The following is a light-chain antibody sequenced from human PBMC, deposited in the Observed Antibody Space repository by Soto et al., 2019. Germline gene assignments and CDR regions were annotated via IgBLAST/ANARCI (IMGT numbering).Light chain of an antibody. CDR3: QAWDSSTACVV. CDR2: QDS. Sequence: SYELTQPHSVSVSPGQTASLTCSGDKLGDKYACWYQQKPGQSPVLVIYQDSKRTSGIPERFSGSNSGNTATLTNSGTQAMDEADYYCQAWDSSTACVVFGGGTKVTVL. CDR1: KLGDKY. J-gene: IGLJ2*01. V-gene: IGLV3-1*01.